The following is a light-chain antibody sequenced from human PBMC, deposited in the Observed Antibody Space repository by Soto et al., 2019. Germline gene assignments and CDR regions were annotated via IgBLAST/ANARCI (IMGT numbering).Light chain of an antibody. J-gene: IGKJ4*01. CDR1: QSVSGY. Sequence: EIVLTQSPDTLSLSPGERATLSCRASQSVSGYLGWYQQKPGQAPRLLIYDASNRAYGVPARFRGSVSGTNFTLASAGLEPEDFAVYYCQQRSNWPYLTFGGGTRV. V-gene: IGKV3-11*01. CDR2: DAS. CDR3: QQRSNWPYLT.